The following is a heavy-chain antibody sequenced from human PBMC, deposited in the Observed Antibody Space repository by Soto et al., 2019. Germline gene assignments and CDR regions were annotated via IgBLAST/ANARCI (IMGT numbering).Heavy chain of an antibody. J-gene: IGHJ4*02. CDR3: AREVQVHTPAFVY. CDR1: GGTFNTYA. CDR2: ISPMFGAA. Sequence: QVQLVQSGAEMQKPGSSVKVSCQSSGGTFNTYAMNWVRQAPGQGPEWMGDISPMFGAANYAPKFQGRVTITADEYTGTSYMQLSSLTSEDTALYFCAREVQVHTPAFVYWGQGTLVTVSS. V-gene: IGHV1-69*19. D-gene: IGHD3-10*01.